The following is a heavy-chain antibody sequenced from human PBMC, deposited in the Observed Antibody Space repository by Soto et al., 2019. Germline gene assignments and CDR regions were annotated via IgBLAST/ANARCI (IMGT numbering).Heavy chain of an antibody. CDR2: IIPIFRTT. J-gene: IGHJ6*01. Sequence: SVKVSCKASGGTFSSYAISWVRQAPGQGPEWMVGIIPIFRTTNYAQKFQGRVTITADKSTSTACMELSSLRSEDTAVYYCTRGPATAPPLQGVPPIAYYTMDVW. CDR1: GGTFSSYA. D-gene: IGHD2-21*02. V-gene: IGHV1-69*06. CDR3: TRGPATAPPLQGVPPIAYYTMDV.